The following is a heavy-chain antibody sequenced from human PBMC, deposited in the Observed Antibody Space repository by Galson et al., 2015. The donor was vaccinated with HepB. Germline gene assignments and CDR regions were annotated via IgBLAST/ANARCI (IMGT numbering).Heavy chain of an antibody. J-gene: IGHJ4*02. Sequence: LRLSCAASGFSFSNFGMHWVRQAPGKGLEWLAFIRNDGSYDFYPGSVKGRFTISRDNSKNTLYLQTNSLKTEDTAVYYCAKGDPNTGMVTINSWGRGTLVIVSS. V-gene: IGHV3-30*02. CDR3: AKGDPNTGMVTINS. D-gene: IGHD5-18*01. CDR2: IRNDGSYD. CDR1: GFSFSNFG.